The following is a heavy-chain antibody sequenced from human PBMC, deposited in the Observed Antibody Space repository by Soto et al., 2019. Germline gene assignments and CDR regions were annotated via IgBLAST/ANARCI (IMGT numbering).Heavy chain of an antibody. J-gene: IGHJ6*02. CDR1: GFTVSSNY. CDR3: ARDLYYYYGMDV. Sequence: GGSLRLSCAASGFTVSSNYMSWVRQAPGKGLEWVSVIYSGGCTYYADSVKGRFTISRDNSKNTLYLQMNSLRAEDTAVYYCARDLYYYYGMDVWGQGTTVTVSS. CDR2: IYSGGCT. V-gene: IGHV3-53*01.